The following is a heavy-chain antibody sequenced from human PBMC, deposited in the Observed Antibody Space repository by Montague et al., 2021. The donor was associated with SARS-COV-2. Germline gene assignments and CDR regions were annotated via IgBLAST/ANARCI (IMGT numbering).Heavy chain of an antibody. CDR1: GGSVRSGSYY. V-gene: IGHV4-39*01. Sequence: SETLSLTCTVSGGSVRSGSYYWGWIRQPPGKGLEWIGSIYYSGSTYYNPSLKSRVTISVDTSKSQFSLKLSSVTAADTAVYYCARHRAAAGIWYFDLWGRGTLVTVSS. D-gene: IGHD6-13*01. CDR3: ARHRAAAGIWYFDL. J-gene: IGHJ2*01. CDR2: IYYSGST.